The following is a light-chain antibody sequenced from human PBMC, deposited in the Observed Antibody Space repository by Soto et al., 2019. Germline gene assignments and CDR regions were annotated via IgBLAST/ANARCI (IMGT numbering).Light chain of an antibody. J-gene: IGKJ2*01. CDR2: GAS. CDR3: QQDGSSPMYT. V-gene: IGKV3-20*01. CDR1: QSVSSSY. Sequence: EIVLTQSPGTLSLSPGERATLSCRASQSVSSSYLAWYQQKPGQAPRLLIYGASSMATGIPDRFSGSGSGTDVTLTISILEPEDFAVYYCQQDGSSPMYTFGQGTKLEIK.